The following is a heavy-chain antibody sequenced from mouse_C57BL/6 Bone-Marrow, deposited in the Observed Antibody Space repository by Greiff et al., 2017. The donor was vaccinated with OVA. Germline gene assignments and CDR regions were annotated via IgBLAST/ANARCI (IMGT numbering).Heavy chain of an antibody. D-gene: IGHD2-5*01. V-gene: IGHV1-5*01. Sequence: VQLQQSGTVLARPGASVKMSCKTSGYTFTSYWMHWVKQRPGQGLEWIGAIYPGNSDTSYNQKFKGKAKLTAVTSASTAYMELSSLTIEDAAVYYCTTNDYSNCAWFAYWGQGTLVTVSA. CDR2: IYPGNSDT. CDR3: TTNDYSNCAWFAY. J-gene: IGHJ3*01. CDR1: GYTFTSYW.